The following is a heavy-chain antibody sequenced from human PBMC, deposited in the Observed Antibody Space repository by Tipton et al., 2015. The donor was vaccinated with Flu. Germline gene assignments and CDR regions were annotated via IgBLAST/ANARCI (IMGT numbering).Heavy chain of an antibody. V-gene: IGHV4-38-2*01. J-gene: IGHJ5*02. CDR2: IYHSGST. CDR3: ARGDYGDYVWSRGWFDP. Sequence: TLSLTCAVSGYSISSGYYWGWIRQPPGKGLEWIGSIYHSGSTYYNPSLKSRVTISVDTSKNQFSLKLSSVTAADTAVYYCARGDYGDYVWSRGWFDPWGQGTLLTVSS. D-gene: IGHD4-17*01. CDR1: GYSISSGYY.